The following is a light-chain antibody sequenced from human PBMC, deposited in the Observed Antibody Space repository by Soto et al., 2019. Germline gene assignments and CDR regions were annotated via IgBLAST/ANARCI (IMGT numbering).Light chain of an antibody. Sequence: QSALTQPASVSGSPGQSITISCTGTSSDIGGYNYVSWYQQHPGKVPKLIIFEVTTRPSGISDRFSGSKSGNTASLTISGLQAEDEADYYCSSYTSSSTQVFGTGTKVTVL. J-gene: IGLJ1*01. CDR3: SSYTSSSTQV. CDR2: EVT. CDR1: SSDIGGYNY. V-gene: IGLV2-14*01.